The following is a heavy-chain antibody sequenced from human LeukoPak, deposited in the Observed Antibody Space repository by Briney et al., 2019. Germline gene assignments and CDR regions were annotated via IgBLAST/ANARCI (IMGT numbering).Heavy chain of an antibody. J-gene: IGHJ6*02. CDR3: ARGGDSSGWKWDYYGMDV. CDR2: ISSSSSYI. CDR1: GFTFSSYS. V-gene: IGHV3-21*01. Sequence: GGSLRLSCAASGFTFSSYSMNWVRQAPGKGLEWVSSISSSSSYIYYADSVKGRFTISRDNAKNSLYLQMNSLRAEDTAVYYCARGGDSSGWKWDYYGMDVWGQGTTVTVSS. D-gene: IGHD6-19*01.